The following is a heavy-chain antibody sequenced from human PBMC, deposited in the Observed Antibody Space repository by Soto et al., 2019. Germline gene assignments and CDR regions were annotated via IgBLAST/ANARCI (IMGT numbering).Heavy chain of an antibody. J-gene: IGHJ4*02. D-gene: IGHD2-2*01. CDR3: AKPPGYCSTTSCWTYYFDY. V-gene: IGHV3-23*01. Sequence: PGGSLRLSCAASGFTFSIYAMTWVRQAPGKGLEWVSSIGISGSGGSTYYADSVKGRFTISRDNSKNTLYLQMNSLRAEDTAVYYCAKPPGYCSTTSCWTYYFDYWGQGTLVTVSS. CDR1: GFTFSIYA. CDR2: ISGSGGST.